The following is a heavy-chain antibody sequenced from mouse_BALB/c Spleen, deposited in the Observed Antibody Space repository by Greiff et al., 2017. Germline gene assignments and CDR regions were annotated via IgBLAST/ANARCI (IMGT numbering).Heavy chain of an antibody. CDR1: GYTFTSYY. CDR3: ARGGLPYYFDY. CDR2: IYPGNVNT. D-gene: IGHD3-3*01. J-gene: IGHJ2*01. Sequence: QVQLQQSGPELVKPGASVRISCKASGYTFTSYYIHWVKQRPGQGLEWIGWIYPGNVNTKYNEKFKGKATLTAEKSSSTAYMQLSSLTSEDSAVYFCARGGLPYYFDYWGQGTTLTVSS. V-gene: IGHV1S56*01.